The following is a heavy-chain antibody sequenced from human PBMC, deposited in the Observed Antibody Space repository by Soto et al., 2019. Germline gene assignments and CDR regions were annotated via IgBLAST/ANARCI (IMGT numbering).Heavy chain of an antibody. CDR2: ISENGGSRGGT. CDR3: ASAKAVVIAPLGI. V-gene: IGHV3-23*01. D-gene: IGHD2-21*01. CDR1: GFTFSGYG. Sequence: RGSLRLSCEHSGFTFSGYGLHWVRQAPGTGLEWVASISENGGSRGGTYYADSVKGRFTISRDNSKNTLYLQVDSQTGADTAVYYCASAKAVVIAPLGIWGQGALVTVSS. J-gene: IGHJ3*02.